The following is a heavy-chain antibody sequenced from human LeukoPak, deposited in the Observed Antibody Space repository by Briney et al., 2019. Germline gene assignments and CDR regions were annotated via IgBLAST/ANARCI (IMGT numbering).Heavy chain of an antibody. V-gene: IGHV3-73*01. CDR3: TRPSHSYGTDAFDI. CDR2: IRSKADSYAT. D-gene: IGHD1-14*01. J-gene: IGHJ3*02. CDR1: AFTFSGSA. Sequence: GGSLRLSCAASAFTFSGSAMHWVRQASGRGLEWIGRIRSKADSYATAYAASVKGRFTISRDDSKNTAYLQMNSLKTEDTAVYYCTRPSHSYGTDAFDIWGQGTMVTVSS.